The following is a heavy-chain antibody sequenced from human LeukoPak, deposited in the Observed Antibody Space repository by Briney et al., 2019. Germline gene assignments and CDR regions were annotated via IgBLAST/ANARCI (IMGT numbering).Heavy chain of an antibody. V-gene: IGHV3-74*01. Sequence: GGSLRLSCAASGFTFTSYWMHWVRQAPGKGLVWVARINSDGRSASYGDSVTGRFTISRDNAKNTVYLQMSSLRAEDTAVYFCVRDVWGDRDGFFEYWGQGTLVTVSS. J-gene: IGHJ4*02. CDR3: VRDVWGDRDGFFEY. CDR2: INSDGRSA. D-gene: IGHD5-24*01. CDR1: GFTFTSYW.